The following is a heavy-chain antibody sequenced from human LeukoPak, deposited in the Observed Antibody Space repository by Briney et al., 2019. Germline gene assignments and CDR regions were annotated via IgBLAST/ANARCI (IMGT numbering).Heavy chain of an antibody. J-gene: IGHJ4*02. Sequence: GGSLRLSCAASGFTFSSYGMHWVRQAPGKGLEWVAFIRYDGSNKYCADSVKGRFTISRDNSKNTLYLQMNSLRAEDTAVYYCAKDRKYYYGSGSYLDYWGQGTLVTVSS. D-gene: IGHD3-10*01. CDR1: GFTFSSYG. CDR2: IRYDGSNK. V-gene: IGHV3-30*02. CDR3: AKDRKYYYGSGSYLDY.